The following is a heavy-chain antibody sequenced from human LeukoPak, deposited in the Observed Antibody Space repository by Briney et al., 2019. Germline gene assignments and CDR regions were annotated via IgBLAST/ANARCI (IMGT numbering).Heavy chain of an antibody. V-gene: IGHV3-23*01. CDR1: GFTFSSYA. CDR2: ISGSGDIT. Sequence: GGSLRLSCAASGFTFSSYAMSWVRQAPGKGLEWVSAISGSGDITYLADSVKGRFTISRDNSKNTLYLQMNSLRTEDTAVYYCARHSPLWNYWGQGTLVTASS. D-gene: IGHD1-1*01. CDR3: ARHSPLWNY. J-gene: IGHJ4*02.